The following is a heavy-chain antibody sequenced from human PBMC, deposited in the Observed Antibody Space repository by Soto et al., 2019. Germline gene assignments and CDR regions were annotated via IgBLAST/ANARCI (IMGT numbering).Heavy chain of an antibody. Sequence: QVQPVQSGSEVKKPGSSVRVSCKTGSFYAVSWVRQAPGQGLEWMGGLIPVFDTPSHAQKFQGRVTITADESKSTAYMELSSLRSEDTALYYCASTPVTGRYSYYGMDAWDQGIADTVSS. CDR2: LIPVFDTP. J-gene: IGHJ6*02. CDR1: SFYA. D-gene: IGHD4-4*01. V-gene: IGHV1-69*01. CDR3: ASTPVTGRYSYYGMDA.